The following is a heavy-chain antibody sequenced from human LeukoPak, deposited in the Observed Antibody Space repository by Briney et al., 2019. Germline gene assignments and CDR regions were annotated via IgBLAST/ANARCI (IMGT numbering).Heavy chain of an antibody. Sequence: SVKVSCKASGYTFTSYAMNWVRQAPGQGLEWMGGIIPIFGTANYAQKFQGRVTITADESTSTAYMELSSLRSEDTAVYYCAREKFGHSGSYFDYWGQGTLVTVSS. CDR3: AREKFGHSGSYFDY. V-gene: IGHV1-69*13. J-gene: IGHJ4*02. CDR1: GYTFTSYA. D-gene: IGHD1-26*01. CDR2: IIPIFGTA.